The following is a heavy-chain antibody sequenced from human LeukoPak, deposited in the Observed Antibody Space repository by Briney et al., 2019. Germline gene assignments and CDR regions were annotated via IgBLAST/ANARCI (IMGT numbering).Heavy chain of an antibody. CDR1: GYTFTNYD. Sequence: ASVKVSCKASGYTFTNYDINWVRQATGQGLEWMGWMNPNSGDTGSAQKFQGRVTMTRNASISTAYMELSRLRSDDTAVYYCARVQGIAVAGTRSDYYYYMDVWGKGTTVTVSS. J-gene: IGHJ6*03. CDR3: ARVQGIAVAGTRSDYYYYMDV. CDR2: MNPNSGDT. V-gene: IGHV1-8*01. D-gene: IGHD6-19*01.